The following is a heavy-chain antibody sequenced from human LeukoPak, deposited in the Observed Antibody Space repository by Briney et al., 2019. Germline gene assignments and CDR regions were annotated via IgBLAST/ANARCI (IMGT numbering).Heavy chain of an antibody. CDR1: GYSFNTYW. CDR2: IYAGDSDT. D-gene: IGHD2-2*01. CDR3: ARHSCSSTTCRHFDY. Sequence: GESLKISCKGSGYSFNTYWIGWLRQMPGEGLEWMGIIYAGDSDTRYSPSFQGQVTISVDKSVSTAYLQWNSLKASDSAMYYCARHSCSSTTCRHFDYWGQGTLVTVSS. J-gene: IGHJ4*02. V-gene: IGHV5-51*01.